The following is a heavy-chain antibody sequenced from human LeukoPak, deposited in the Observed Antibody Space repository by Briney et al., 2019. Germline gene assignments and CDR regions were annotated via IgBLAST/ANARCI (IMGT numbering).Heavy chain of an antibody. CDR1: GGSISSYS. J-gene: IGHJ5*02. CDR3: ARAAVTTVTAGHWFDP. CDR2: IYYSGST. V-gene: IGHV4-59*01. D-gene: IGHD4-17*01. Sequence: TSETLSLTCTVSGGSISSYSWNWIRQPPGKGLEWIGYIYYSGSTNYNPSLKSRVTISVDTSKNQFSLKLSSVTAADTAVYYCARAAVTTVTAGHWFDPWGQGTLVTVSS.